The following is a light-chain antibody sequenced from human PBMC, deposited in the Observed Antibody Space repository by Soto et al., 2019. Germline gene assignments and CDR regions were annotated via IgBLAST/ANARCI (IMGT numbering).Light chain of an antibody. J-gene: IGKJ4*01. Sequence: DIQMTQSPSSLSASVGDRVTITCRPSQNIGKFLNWYQQRPGKAPTALIHATSTLQSGVSSRFSGSGSDTDFTLTITSLRPEDFATYFCQPSFSSPLTFGGGTKVEL. CDR3: QPSFSSPLT. V-gene: IGKV1-39*01. CDR1: QNIGKF. CDR2: ATS.